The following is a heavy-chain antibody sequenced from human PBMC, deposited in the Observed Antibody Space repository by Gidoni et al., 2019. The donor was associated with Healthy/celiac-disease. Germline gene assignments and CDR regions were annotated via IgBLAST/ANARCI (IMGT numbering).Heavy chain of an antibody. D-gene: IGHD6-6*01. Sequence: EVQLVESGGGLVKPGGPLRLSCAASGFTFRSYSMNWVRQAPGKGLEWVSSISSSSSYIYYADSVKGRFTISRDNAKNSLYLQMNSLRAEDTAVYYCARDTGEQLVTYYFDYWGQGTLVTVSS. CDR2: ISSSSSYI. J-gene: IGHJ4*02. CDR1: GFTFRSYS. V-gene: IGHV3-21*01. CDR3: ARDTGEQLVTYYFDY.